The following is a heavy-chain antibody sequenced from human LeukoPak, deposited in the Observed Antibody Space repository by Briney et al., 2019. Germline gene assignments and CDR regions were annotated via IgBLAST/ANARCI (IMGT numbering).Heavy chain of an antibody. J-gene: IGHJ3*02. CDR2: IYPGDSDI. V-gene: IGHV5-51*01. CDR1: GYSFTNYW. D-gene: IGHD2-2*01. CDR3: ARHLCGTTNCQGAYDI. Sequence: KSGESLKISCKGSGYSFTNYWIGWVRQMPGKGLEWMGIIYPGDSDIRYSPSFQGQVTISVDKAISIAYLQWSSLKASDTAIYYCARHLCGTTNCQGAYDIWGQGTMVTVSA.